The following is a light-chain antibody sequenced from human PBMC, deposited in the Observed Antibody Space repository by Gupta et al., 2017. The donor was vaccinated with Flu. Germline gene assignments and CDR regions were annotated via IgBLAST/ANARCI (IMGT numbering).Light chain of an antibody. Sequence: PASLAASVGDRVTITCLASQSSSSYLDWYQQKPGKAPKLLIYAASSLQSGVPSRFSGSGSGTDFTLTISRLQPEDFATYYCQQSHRTPYTFGQGTKLEIK. J-gene: IGKJ2*01. CDR2: AAS. CDR1: QSSSSY. V-gene: IGKV1-39*01. CDR3: QQSHRTPYT.